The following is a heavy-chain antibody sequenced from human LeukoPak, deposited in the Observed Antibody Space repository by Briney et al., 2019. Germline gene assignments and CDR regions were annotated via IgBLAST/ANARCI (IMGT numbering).Heavy chain of an antibody. CDR1: GFTLSSYG. J-gene: IGHJ4*02. CDR2: MSYDPNNK. CDR3: AKDMDPHTYNILTDYYSTDY. V-gene: IGHV3-30*18. Sequence: PGGSLRLSCAASGFTLSSYGMHWVRQAPGKGLEWLAFMSYDPNNKHYADSVRGRFTVSRDNSKNTLYLQMTSLRAEDTAVYYCAKDMDPHTYNILTDYYSTDYWGQGTLVTVSS. D-gene: IGHD3-9*01.